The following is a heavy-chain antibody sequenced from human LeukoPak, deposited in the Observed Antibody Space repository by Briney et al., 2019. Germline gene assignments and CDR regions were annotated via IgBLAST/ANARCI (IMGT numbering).Heavy chain of an antibody. Sequence: PSETLSLTCTVSGGSISSFCWSWIRQPPGKGLEWIAYIYYSGTTNYSPSLKSRVTISVDTSKNQFSLKLSSVTAADTAVYYCAREGVNDFWSGYYEADYWGQGTLVTVSS. CDR2: IYYSGTT. V-gene: IGHV4-59*12. CDR1: GGSISSFC. CDR3: AREGVNDFWSGYYEADY. J-gene: IGHJ4*02. D-gene: IGHD3-3*01.